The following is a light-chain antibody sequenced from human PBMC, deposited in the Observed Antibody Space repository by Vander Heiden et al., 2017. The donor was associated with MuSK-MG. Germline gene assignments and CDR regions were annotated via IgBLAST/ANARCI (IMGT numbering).Light chain of an antibody. CDR3: QQYDQWPLA. J-gene: IGKJ1*01. Sequence: DIVLTQSPATLSVSPGEGATLSCTARQSIKSNLAWFQQKAGQAPRLVMYGASTRATGIPGRFSGSQSGTEFTLTISSLQSEDLAVYYCQQYDQWPLAFGQGTKVEI. V-gene: IGKV3-15*01. CDR2: GAS. CDR1: QSIKSN.